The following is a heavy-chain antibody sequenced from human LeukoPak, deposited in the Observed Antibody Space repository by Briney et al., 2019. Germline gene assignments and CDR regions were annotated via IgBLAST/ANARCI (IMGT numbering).Heavy chain of an antibody. CDR3: ASSLIYSTPYNWFDP. Sequence: PSETLSLTCTVSGGSISSHYWSWIRQPPGKGLEWVGYIYYSGSTNYNPSLKSRVTISVDTSKNQFSLKLSSVTAADTAVYYCASSLIYSTPYNWFDPWGQGTLVTVSS. CDR1: GGSISSHY. J-gene: IGHJ5*02. D-gene: IGHD4-11*01. V-gene: IGHV4-59*11. CDR2: IYYSGST.